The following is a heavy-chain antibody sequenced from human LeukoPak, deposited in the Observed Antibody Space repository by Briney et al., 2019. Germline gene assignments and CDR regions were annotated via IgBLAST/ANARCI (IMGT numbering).Heavy chain of an antibody. CDR1: GFTFSSYS. CDR3: ARAGIVGATIGEADY. J-gene: IGHJ4*02. CDR2: ISSSSSYI. D-gene: IGHD1-26*01. V-gene: IGHV3-21*01. Sequence: HGGSLRLSCAASGFTFSSYSMNWVRQAPGKGLEWVSSISSSSSYIYYADSVKGRFTISRDNAKNSLYLQMNSLRAEDTAVYYCARAGIVGATIGEADYWGQGTLVTVSS.